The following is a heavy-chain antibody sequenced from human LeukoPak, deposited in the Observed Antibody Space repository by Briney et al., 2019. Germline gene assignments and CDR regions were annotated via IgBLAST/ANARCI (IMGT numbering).Heavy chain of an antibody. CDR2: MNPNSGNT. Sequence: ASVKVSCKAPGCTFTSYDINWVRQATGQGLEWMGWMNPNSGNTSYAQKFQGRVTMTRNTSISTAYMELSSLRSEDTAVYYCARGLATVTTFYWGQGTLVTVSS. J-gene: IGHJ4*02. CDR3: ARGLATVTTFY. CDR1: GCTFTSYD. D-gene: IGHD4-17*01. V-gene: IGHV1-8*01.